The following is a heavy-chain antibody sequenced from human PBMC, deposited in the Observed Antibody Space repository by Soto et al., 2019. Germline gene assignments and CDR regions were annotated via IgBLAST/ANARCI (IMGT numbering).Heavy chain of an antibody. J-gene: IGHJ6*02. CDR1: GGSISDDDYY. CDR2: IYYNGNT. D-gene: IGHD4-17*01. Sequence: QVQLHESGPGLVKPSQTLSLTCTVSGGSISDDDYYWNWIRQSPGKGLEWIGHIYYNGNTYYNPPLKSRLTMSLDTSQNQFSLHLTSVIAADSALYFCARATTVTSSFFFYGLDIWGQGTTVTVSS. V-gene: IGHV4-30-4*01. CDR3: ARATTVTSSFFFYGLDI.